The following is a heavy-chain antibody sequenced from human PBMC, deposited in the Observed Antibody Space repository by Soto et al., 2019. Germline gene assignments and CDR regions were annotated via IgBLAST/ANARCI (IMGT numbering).Heavy chain of an antibody. Sequence: GGSLRLSCAASGFTFSSYAMSWVRQAPGKGLEWVSAISGSGGSTYYADSVKGRFTIPRDNSKNTLYLQMNSLRAEDTAVYYCAKTVRSPYYFDYWGQGTLVTVSS. CDR2: ISGSGGST. J-gene: IGHJ4*02. V-gene: IGHV3-23*01. CDR3: AKTVRSPYYFDY. D-gene: IGHD3-22*01. CDR1: GFTFSSYA.